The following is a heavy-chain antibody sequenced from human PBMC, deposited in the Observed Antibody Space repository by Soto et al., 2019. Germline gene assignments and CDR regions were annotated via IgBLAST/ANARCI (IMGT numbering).Heavy chain of an antibody. D-gene: IGHD5-12*01. V-gene: IGHV4-39*01. CDR1: GGSISNAGYY. CDR2: TYYSGST. Sequence: SDSLALTSTFSGGSISNAGYYWGWILQPPGKGLEWFGSTYYSGSTYYNPSLNSRDTISVDTSNNQFSLKLSTVSAAETGVYYWASGDSGYQNFHYWLPISLVTVFS. CDR3: ASGDSGYQNFHY. J-gene: IGHJ4*02.